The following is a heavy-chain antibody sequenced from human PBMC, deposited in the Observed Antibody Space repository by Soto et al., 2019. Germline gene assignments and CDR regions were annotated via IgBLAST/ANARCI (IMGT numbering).Heavy chain of an antibody. D-gene: IGHD6-19*01. J-gene: IGHJ5*02. V-gene: IGHV1-46*01. CDR1: GYTFTSYY. CDR2: INPSVDST. Sequence: QVQLVQSGAEVKKPGASVKVSCKASGYTFTSYYMHWVRQAPGQGLEWMGIINPSVDSTSYAQKFQGRVTMTRDTSTSTVYIELSSMRSEDTAVYYCAREGGRSSGWERTQNWFDPWGQGTLVTVSS. CDR3: AREGGRSSGWERTQNWFDP.